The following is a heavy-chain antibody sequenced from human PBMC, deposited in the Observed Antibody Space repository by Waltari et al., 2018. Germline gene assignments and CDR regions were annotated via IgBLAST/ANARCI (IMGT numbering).Heavy chain of an antibody. J-gene: IGHJ4*02. D-gene: IGHD3-3*01. CDR2: IYSSGGT. CDR1: GGSVSSGSYY. CDR3: AYGWLEYYFDY. Sequence: QVQLQESGPGLVKPSETLSLTCTVSGGSVSSGSYYWSWIRLPPGQGLEWIVYIYSSGGTNYNPPLKSRVTISVDTSKNQFSLKLSSVTAADTAVYYCAYGWLEYYFDYWGQGTLVTVSS. V-gene: IGHV4-61*01.